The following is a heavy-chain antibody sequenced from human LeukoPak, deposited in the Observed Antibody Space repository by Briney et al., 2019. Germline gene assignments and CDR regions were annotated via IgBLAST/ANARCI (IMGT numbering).Heavy chain of an antibody. CDR1: GFTFSSYA. D-gene: IGHD5-18*01. Sequence: GGSLRLSCAASGFTFSSYAMSWVRQAPGKGLGWVSAISGSGGSTYYADSVKGRFTISRDNSKNTLYLQMNSLRAEDTAVYYCAKDHNSYGSFFDYWGQGTLVTVSS. CDR3: AKDHNSYGSFFDY. J-gene: IGHJ4*02. CDR2: ISGSGGST. V-gene: IGHV3-23*01.